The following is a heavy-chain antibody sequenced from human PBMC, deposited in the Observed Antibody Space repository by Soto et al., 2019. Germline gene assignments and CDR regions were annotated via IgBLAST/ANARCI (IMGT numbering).Heavy chain of an antibody. CDR1: GGTFSSYA. CDR3: ARVPSGQLPYRCFDL. V-gene: IGHV1-69*13. J-gene: IGHJ2*01. Sequence: SVKVSCKASGGTFSSYAISWVRQAPGQGLEWMGGIIPIFGTANYAQKFQGRVTITADESTSTAYMELSSLRSEDTAVYYCARVPSGQLPYRCFDLWGRGTLVTVSS. CDR2: IIPIFGTA. D-gene: IGHD3-3*01.